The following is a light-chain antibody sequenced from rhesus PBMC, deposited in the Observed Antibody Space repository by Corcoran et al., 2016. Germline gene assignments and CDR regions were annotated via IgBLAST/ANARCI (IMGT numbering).Light chain of an antibody. CDR1: QSLLHSNGNTY. Sequence: DIVMTQTPLSLPVTLGEPASISCRSSQSLLHSNGNTYLDWYLQKPGQSTRLLIYKVTNRESGVPARVRGSGSGTDFTLKISRVEPEDVGVYYCIQSTNEVYSFGQGTKVEIK. V-gene: IGKV2S2*01. J-gene: IGKJ2*01. CDR3: IQSTNEVYS. CDR2: KVT.